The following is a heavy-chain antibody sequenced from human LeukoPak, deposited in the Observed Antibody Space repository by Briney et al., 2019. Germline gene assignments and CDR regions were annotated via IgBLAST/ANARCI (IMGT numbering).Heavy chain of an antibody. V-gene: IGHV4-30-4*01. J-gene: IGHJ6*02. CDR3: ARGLVVVVAAPVYYGMDV. CDR1: GDSISNGDYY. Sequence: PSQTLSLTCTVSGDSISNGDYYWSWIRQPPGKGLEWIGYIHDSGSTYYNPSLRSRLTIPVDTSKNQFSLKLSSATAADTAVYYCARGLVVVVAAPVYYGMDVWGQGTTVTVSS. D-gene: IGHD2-15*01. CDR2: IHDSGST.